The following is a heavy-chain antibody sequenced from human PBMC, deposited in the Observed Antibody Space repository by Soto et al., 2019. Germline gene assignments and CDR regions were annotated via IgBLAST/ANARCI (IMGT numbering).Heavy chain of an antibody. CDR3: ARGEVLRYFDWLSFFDY. CDR1: GDSFTSYA. D-gene: IGHD3-9*01. J-gene: IGHJ4*02. CDR2: INAGNGNT. Sequence: CKASGDSFTSYAMHWARQDTGQRLEWMGWINAGNGNTKYSQKFQGRVTITRDTSASTAYMELSSLRSEDTAVYYCARGEVLRYFDWLSFFDYWGQGTLVTVSS. V-gene: IGHV1-3*01.